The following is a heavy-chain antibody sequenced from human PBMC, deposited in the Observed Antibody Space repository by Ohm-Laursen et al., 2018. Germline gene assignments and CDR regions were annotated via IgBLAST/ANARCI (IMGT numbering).Heavy chain of an antibody. V-gene: IGHV4-59*01. D-gene: IGHD7-27*01. Sequence: SETLSLTCTVSGGSITSFYWSWIRQSPGKGLEWIGYIYYSGSTNYNPSLKSRVTISVDTSKNQFSLKLSSVAAADTAVYYCARRMTGDDAFDIWGQGTMVTVSS. CDR2: IYYSGST. J-gene: IGHJ3*02. CDR1: GGSITSFY. CDR3: ARRMTGDDAFDI.